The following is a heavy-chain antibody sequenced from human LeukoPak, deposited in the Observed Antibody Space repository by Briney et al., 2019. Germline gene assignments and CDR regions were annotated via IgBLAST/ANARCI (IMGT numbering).Heavy chain of an antibody. CDR3: AKDHGQWLVRSQYYFDY. Sequence: PGGSLRLSCAASGFTFSSYAMSWVRQAPGKGLEWVSAISGSGGSTYYADSVKGRFTISRDNSKNTLYLQMNSLRAEDTAVYYCAKDHGQWLVRSQYYFDYWGQGTLVTVSS. CDR1: GFTFSSYA. J-gene: IGHJ4*02. CDR2: ISGSGGST. D-gene: IGHD6-19*01. V-gene: IGHV3-23*01.